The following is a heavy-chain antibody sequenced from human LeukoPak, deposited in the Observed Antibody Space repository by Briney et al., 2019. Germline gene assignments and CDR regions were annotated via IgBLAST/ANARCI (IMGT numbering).Heavy chain of an antibody. D-gene: IGHD3-22*01. CDR2: ISGGGDGT. CDR1: GFTFSSYG. J-gene: IGHJ4*02. Sequence: GGSLRLSCAASGFTFSSYGMGWVRQAPGKGLEWVSSISGGGDGTYYADSVKGRFTISRDNSKNTLFLQMNSLRAEDTAVYYCARGLENSGWYQGRYDSSPLFYFDYWGQGTLVTVSS. CDR3: ARGLENSGWYQGRYDSSPLFYFDY. V-gene: IGHV3-23*01.